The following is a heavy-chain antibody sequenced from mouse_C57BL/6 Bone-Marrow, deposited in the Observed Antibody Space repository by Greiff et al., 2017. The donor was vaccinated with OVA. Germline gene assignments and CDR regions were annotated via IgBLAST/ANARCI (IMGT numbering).Heavy chain of an antibody. J-gene: IGHJ3*01. D-gene: IGHD2-5*01. CDR1: GFTIKDDY. Sequence: VQLQQSGAELVRPGASVKLSCTASGFTIKDDYMHWVKQRPEQGLEWIGWIDPENGDTEYASKFQGKATITADTSSNTAYLQLSSLTSEYTAVDYCTPFYSNFAWFSYWGQGTLVTVSA. V-gene: IGHV14-4*01. CDR3: TPFYSNFAWFSY. CDR2: IDPENGDT.